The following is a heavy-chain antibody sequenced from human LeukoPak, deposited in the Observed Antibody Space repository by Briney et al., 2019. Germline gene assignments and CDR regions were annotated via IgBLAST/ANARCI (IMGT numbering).Heavy chain of an antibody. Sequence: SETLSLTCAVYGGSLSGYYWSWIRQPPGKGLEWIGEINHSGSTNYNPSLKSRVTISVDTSKNQFSLKLSSVTAADTAVYYCARATRMVYYDFWSGYGSSPEDDWGQGTLVTVSS. CDR1: GGSLSGYY. CDR2: INHSGST. J-gene: IGHJ4*02. CDR3: ARATRMVYYDFWSGYGSSPEDD. D-gene: IGHD3-3*01. V-gene: IGHV4-34*01.